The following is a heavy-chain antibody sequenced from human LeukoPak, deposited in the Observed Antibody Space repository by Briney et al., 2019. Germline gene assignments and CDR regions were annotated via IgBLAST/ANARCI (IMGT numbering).Heavy chain of an antibody. D-gene: IGHD6-19*01. J-gene: IGHJ4*02. V-gene: IGHV4-39*07. CDR2: IYYSGST. CDR1: GGSISSSSYY. Sequence: SETLSLTCAVSGGSISSSSYYWGWIRQPPGKGLEWIGSIYYSGSTYYNPSLKSRVTISVDASKNQFSLKLSSVTAADTAVYYCARGGVEQWPFDYWGQGTLVTVSS. CDR3: ARGGVEQWPFDY.